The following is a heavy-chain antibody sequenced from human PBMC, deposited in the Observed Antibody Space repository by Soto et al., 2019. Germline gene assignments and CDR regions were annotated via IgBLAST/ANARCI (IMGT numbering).Heavy chain of an antibody. Sequence: GGSLRLSCAACGFTFSSYAMNWVRQTQEKGLEWVSSISSTSTYTHYADSVKGRFTISRDNANNSLFLQMNSLRAEDTAVYYCARDLALAGNYWSQGALVTVSS. J-gene: IGHJ4*02. D-gene: IGHD6-19*01. CDR2: ISSTSTYT. CDR3: ARDLALAGNY. V-gene: IGHV3-21*01. CDR1: GFTFSSYA.